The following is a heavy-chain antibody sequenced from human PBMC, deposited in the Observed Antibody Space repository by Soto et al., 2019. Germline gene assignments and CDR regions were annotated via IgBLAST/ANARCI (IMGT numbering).Heavy chain of an antibody. Sequence: GGSLRLSCAASGFTFSSYSMNWVRQAPGKGLEWVSYISSSSSTIYYADSVKGRFTISRDNAKNSLYLQMNSLRAEDTAVYYCARDRWTEITIFGVVIIPYYMDVWGKGTTVTVSS. CDR1: GFTFSSYS. D-gene: IGHD3-3*01. CDR2: ISSSSSTI. J-gene: IGHJ6*03. V-gene: IGHV3-48*01. CDR3: ARDRWTEITIFGVVIIPYYMDV.